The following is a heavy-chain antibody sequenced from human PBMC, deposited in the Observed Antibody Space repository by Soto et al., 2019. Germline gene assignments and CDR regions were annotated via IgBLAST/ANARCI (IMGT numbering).Heavy chain of an antibody. CDR1: GYSFTSYA. Sequence: GPSVKVCCKVSGYSFTSYAMHWVRQAPGQRLEWMGWINAGNGNTKYSQKFQGRVTITRDTSASTAYMELSSLRSEDTAVYYCARGTGSGMDVWGQGTTVTVSS. CDR2: INAGNGNT. J-gene: IGHJ6*02. V-gene: IGHV1-3*01. CDR3: ARGTGSGMDV. D-gene: IGHD3-10*01.